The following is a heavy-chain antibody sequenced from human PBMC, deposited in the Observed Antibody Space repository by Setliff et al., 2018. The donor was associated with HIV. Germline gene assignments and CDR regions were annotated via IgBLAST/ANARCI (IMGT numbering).Heavy chain of an antibody. CDR1: GFSFNTAW. V-gene: IGHV4-4*02. D-gene: IGHD3-10*01. CDR2: INHSGST. Sequence: GSLRLSCVASGFSFNTAWMTWVRQAPGKGLEWIGEINHSGSTNYNPSLKSRVTISVDKSMNQFSLKLSSVTAADTAVYYCARDWGMDRGGGSMDVWGKGTTVTVSS. J-gene: IGHJ6*03. CDR3: ARDWGMDRGGGSMDV.